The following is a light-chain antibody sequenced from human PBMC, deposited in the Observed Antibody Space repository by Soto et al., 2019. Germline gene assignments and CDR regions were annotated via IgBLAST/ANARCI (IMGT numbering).Light chain of an antibody. J-gene: IGKJ1*01. Sequence: DIQRTQSPSTLSASVGDRVTITCRASQSISNWLAWYQQKPGEAPKLLIYKASNLENGVPSRFSGSGSGTEFTLTISSLQPDDIATYSCQQYNSYSWTFGQGTKVDIK. CDR1: QSISNW. CDR2: KAS. V-gene: IGKV1-5*03. CDR3: QQYNSYSWT.